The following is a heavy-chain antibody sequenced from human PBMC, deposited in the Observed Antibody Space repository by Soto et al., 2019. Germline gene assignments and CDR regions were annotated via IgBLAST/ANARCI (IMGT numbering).Heavy chain of an antibody. CDR1: GFSLTTSGVG. CDR2: IYWDDDK. Sequence: QITLKESGPPLVRPTQTLTLACSFSGFSLTTSGVGVGWIRQPPGKALEFLALIYWDDDKRYRPSLRTRLTMTQDTSKNLIVLTMTNVDPVDTPAYYSVRFGSGFFVPRHRDAFDFWGQGTMATVSS. J-gene: IGHJ3*01. D-gene: IGHD3-3*01. V-gene: IGHV2-5*02. CDR3: VRFGSGFFVPRHRDAFDF.